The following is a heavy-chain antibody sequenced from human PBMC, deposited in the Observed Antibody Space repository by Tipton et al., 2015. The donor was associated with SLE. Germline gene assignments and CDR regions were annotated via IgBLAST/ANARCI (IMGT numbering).Heavy chain of an antibody. CDR1: GFSFDDFA. V-gene: IGHV3-23*01. CDR3: AKVHDYGDYWIFDS. CDR2: MSDSDGST. J-gene: IGHJ4*02. Sequence: SLRLSCAASGFSFDDFAMHWVRQAPGKGLEWVSTMSDSDGSTYYADSVKGRFTISRDNSKNTVYVQMNSLRAEDTAVYYCAKVHDYGDYWIFDSWGQGTLVTVSS. D-gene: IGHD4-17*01.